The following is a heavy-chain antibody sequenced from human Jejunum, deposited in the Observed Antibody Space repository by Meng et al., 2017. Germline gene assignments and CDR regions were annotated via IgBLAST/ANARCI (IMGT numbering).Heavy chain of an antibody. J-gene: IGHJ4*02. CDR2: IDYSGST. CDR1: GGSVTSGSHF. CDR3: AKEKRYCSSSSCYGPPDY. V-gene: IGHV4-61*01. D-gene: IGHD2-2*01. Sequence: AETLSLTCTVSGGSVTSGSHFWSWIRQPPGKGREWIGYIDYSGSTNYNPSLKSRVTISLDTSKNQYSLKLSSVTAADTALYYCAKEKRYCSSSSCYGPPDYWGQGTLVTVSS.